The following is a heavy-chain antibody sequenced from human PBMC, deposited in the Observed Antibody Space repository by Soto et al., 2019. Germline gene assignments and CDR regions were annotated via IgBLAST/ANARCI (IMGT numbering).Heavy chain of an antibody. D-gene: IGHD2-2*01. CDR1: GYTFTSYG. J-gene: IGHJ5*02. CDR2: ISAYNGNT. Sequence: QVQLVQSGAEVKKPGASVKVSCKASGYTFTSYGISWVRQAPGQGLEWMGWISAYNGNTNYAQKVQGRVTMTTDTATSTGYMVLRSLRSDVTAVYYFARSLVVVPAARPNWFDPWGQGTLVTVSS. CDR3: ARSLVVVPAARPNWFDP. V-gene: IGHV1-18*04.